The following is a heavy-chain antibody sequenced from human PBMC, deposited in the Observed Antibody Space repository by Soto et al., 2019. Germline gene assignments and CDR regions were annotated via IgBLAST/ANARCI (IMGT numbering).Heavy chain of an antibody. V-gene: IGHV4-4*07. CDR1: GGSISSYY. J-gene: IGHJ5*02. CDR2: IYTSVST. D-gene: IGHD3-3*01. Sequence: SETLSLTCTVSGGSISSYYWSWIRQPAGKGLEWIGRIYTSVSTNYNPSLKSRVTMSVDTSKNQFSLKLSSVTAADTAVYYCAREELVTIFGVVTQNWFDPWGQGTLVTVSS. CDR3: AREELVTIFGVVTQNWFDP.